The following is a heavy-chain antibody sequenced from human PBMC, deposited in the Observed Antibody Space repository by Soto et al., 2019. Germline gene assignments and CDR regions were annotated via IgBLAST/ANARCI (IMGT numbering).Heavy chain of an antibody. CDR1: GFTFSSHG. CDR3: AKGGPGYCTSGTCYPDY. Sequence: QVQLLESGGGVVQPGRSLRLSCAASGFTFSSHGMHWVRQAPGKGLERVAVISFDGSNKFYADSMKGRFTISRDNSKNTLYLLMNSLRAEDTAVYYCAKGGPGYCTSGTCYPDYWGQGTLVTVSS. D-gene: IGHD2-8*01. V-gene: IGHV3-30*18. J-gene: IGHJ4*02. CDR2: ISFDGSNK.